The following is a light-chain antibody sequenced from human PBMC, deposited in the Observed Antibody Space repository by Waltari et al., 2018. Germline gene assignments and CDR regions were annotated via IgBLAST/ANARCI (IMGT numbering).Light chain of an antibody. CDR1: QDIGNN. Sequence: DIQMTQSPSSLSASVGDIVTITCQASQDIGNNLNWYQQKPGAAPKLLIYRASILQSGIPPRFSGSGSGTDFTLTINSLQPEDFATYYCQQGYGYPFTFGPGTKLHI. V-gene: IGKV1-16*01. CDR3: QQGYGYPFT. CDR2: RAS. J-gene: IGKJ3*01.